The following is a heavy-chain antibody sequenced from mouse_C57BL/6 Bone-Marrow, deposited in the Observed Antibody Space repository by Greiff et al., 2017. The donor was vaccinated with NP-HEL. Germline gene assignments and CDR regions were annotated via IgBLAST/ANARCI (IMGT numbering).Heavy chain of an antibody. D-gene: IGHD1-1*01. CDR1: GYTFTSYW. CDR3: ARPGYGSSYLYAMDY. J-gene: IGHJ4*01. CDR2: IDPSDSYT. V-gene: IGHV1-59*01. Sequence: QVQLQQPGAELVRPGTSVKLSCKASGYTFTSYWMHWVKQRPGQGLEWIGVIDPSDSYTNYNQQFKGKATLTVDTSSRTAYMQLSSLTSEDSAGYYCARPGYGSSYLYAMDYWGQGASVTGSS.